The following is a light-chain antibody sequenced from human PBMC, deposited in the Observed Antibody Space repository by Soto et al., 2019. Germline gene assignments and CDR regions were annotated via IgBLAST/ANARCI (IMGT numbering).Light chain of an antibody. CDR3: QQYNNWPPYT. CDR1: QSVRSS. CDR2: DAS. Sequence: EVVMTQSPATLSVSPGERATLSCWASQSVRSSLAWYQQKPGQAPRLLIYDASTMATGIPARFSGSGSGTEFTLTINSLQSEDFAIYYCQQYNNWPPYTFGQGTKVDIK. J-gene: IGKJ2*01. V-gene: IGKV3-15*01.